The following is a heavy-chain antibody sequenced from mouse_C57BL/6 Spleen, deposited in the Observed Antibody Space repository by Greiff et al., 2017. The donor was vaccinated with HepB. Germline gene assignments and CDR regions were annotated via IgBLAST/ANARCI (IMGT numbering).Heavy chain of an antibody. Sequence: VQLQQSGAELVRPGASVTLSCKASGYTFTDYEMHWVKQTPVHGLEWIGAIDPETGGTTYNQKFKGKAILTADKSYSTAYMELSSLTSEDSAVYYCTREYYGSRYFDVWGTGTTVTVSS. V-gene: IGHV1-15*01. J-gene: IGHJ1*03. CDR2: IDPETGGT. CDR1: GYTFTDYE. CDR3: TREYYGSRYFDV. D-gene: IGHD1-1*01.